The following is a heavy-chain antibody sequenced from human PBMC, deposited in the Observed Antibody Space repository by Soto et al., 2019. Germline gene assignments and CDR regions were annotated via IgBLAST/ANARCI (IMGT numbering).Heavy chain of an antibody. D-gene: IGHD2-2*01. CDR3: ARHRTCSSTSCSYYYYGMDV. Sequence: GESLKISCKGSGYSFTSYWISWVRQMPGKGLEWMGRIDPSDSYTNYSPSFQGHVTISADKSISTAYLQWSSLKASDTAMYYCARHRTCSSTSCSYYYYGMDVWGQGTTVT. CDR2: IDPSDSYT. J-gene: IGHJ6*02. CDR1: GYSFTSYW. V-gene: IGHV5-10-1*01.